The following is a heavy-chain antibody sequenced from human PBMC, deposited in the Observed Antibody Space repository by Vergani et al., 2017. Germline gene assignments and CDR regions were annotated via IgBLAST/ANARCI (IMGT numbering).Heavy chain of an antibody. V-gene: IGHV4-38-2*01. CDR3: ARHRSSGGFFPSSYFYGMDV. CDR1: DSSIMTNPY. CDR2: IHHSGDT. D-gene: IGHD3-10*01. Sequence: QVQLQESGPGLVKPSETLTLTCDVSDSSIMTNPYWGWFRQSPGKGLEWIGCIHHSGDTHYNSSLKSRVSISIVSSSKFSLSPTSVTAADTAIYYCARHRSSGGFFPSSYFYGMDVWGHGTTVSVSS. J-gene: IGHJ6*02.